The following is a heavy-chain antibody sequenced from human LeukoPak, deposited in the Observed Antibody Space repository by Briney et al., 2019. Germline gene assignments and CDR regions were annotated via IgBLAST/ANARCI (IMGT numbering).Heavy chain of an antibody. J-gene: IGHJ4*02. V-gene: IGHV3-30*04. D-gene: IGHD3-22*01. Sequence: GGSLRLSCAASGFTFSSNAMHWVRQAPGKGLEWVAATSYDERNKYYGDSVRGRFTISRGNSKNTLYLQMNSLRVEDTALYYCARGWDNNDSSGYSAWGQGTLVTVSS. CDR3: ARGWDNNDSSGYSA. CDR2: TSYDERNK. CDR1: GFTFSSNA.